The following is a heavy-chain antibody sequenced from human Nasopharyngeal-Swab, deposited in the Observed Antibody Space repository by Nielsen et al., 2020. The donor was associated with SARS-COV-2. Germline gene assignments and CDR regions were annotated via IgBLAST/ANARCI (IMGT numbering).Heavy chain of an antibody. CDR3: ARDLSVVVPAATISYYYYGMDV. J-gene: IGHJ6*02. V-gene: IGHV3-11*04. Sequence: GGSLRLSCAASGFTFSDYYMSWIRQAPGKGLEWVSYISSSGSTIYYADSVKGRFTISRDNAKNSLYLQMNSLRAEDTAVYYCARDLSVVVPAATISYYYYGMDVWGQGTTVTVSS. CDR2: ISSSGSTI. CDR1: GFTFSDYY. D-gene: IGHD2-2*01.